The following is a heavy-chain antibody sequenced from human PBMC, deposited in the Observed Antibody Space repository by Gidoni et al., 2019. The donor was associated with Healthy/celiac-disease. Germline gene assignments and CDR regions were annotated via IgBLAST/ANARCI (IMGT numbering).Heavy chain of an antibody. CDR2: ISAYNGNT. J-gene: IGHJ5*02. CDR3: ARDRDARVLHWFDP. V-gene: IGHV1-18*04. D-gene: IGHD3-10*01. CDR1: GYTFTRYG. Sequence: QVQLVPSGAEVKKPGASVTVSCKASGYTFTRYGISWVRQAPGQGLEWMGWISAYNGNTNYAQKLQGRVTMTTDTSTSTAYMELRSLRSDDTAVYYCARDRDARVLHWFDPWGQGTLVTVSS.